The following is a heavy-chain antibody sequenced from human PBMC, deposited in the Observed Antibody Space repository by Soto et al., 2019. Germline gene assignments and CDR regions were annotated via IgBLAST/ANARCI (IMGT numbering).Heavy chain of an antibody. D-gene: IGHD6-19*01. J-gene: IGHJ6*02. CDR2: ISSSSSYI. CDR3: ARVPRAVSQIAVLYYGMDV. V-gene: IGHV3-21*01. Sequence: GGSLRLSCAASGFTFSSYSMNWVRQAPGKGLEWVSSISSSSSYIYYADSVKGRFTISRDNAKNSLYLQMNSLRAEDTAVYYCARVPRAVSQIAVLYYGMDVWGQGTTVTVSS. CDR1: GFTFSSYS.